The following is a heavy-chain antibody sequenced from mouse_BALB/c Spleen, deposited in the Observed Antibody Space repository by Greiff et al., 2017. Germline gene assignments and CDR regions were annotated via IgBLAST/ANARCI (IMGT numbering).Heavy chain of an antibody. V-gene: IGHV5-17*02. Sequence: EVKLVESGGGLVQPGGSRKLSCAASGFTFSSFGMHWVRQAPEKGLEWVAYISSGSSTIYYADTVKGRFTISRDNPKNTLFLQMTSLRSEDTAMYYCARGYYRYEFAYWGQGTLVTVSA. J-gene: IGHJ3*01. CDR3: ARGYYRYEFAY. CDR1: GFTFSSFG. CDR2: ISSGSSTI. D-gene: IGHD2-14*01.